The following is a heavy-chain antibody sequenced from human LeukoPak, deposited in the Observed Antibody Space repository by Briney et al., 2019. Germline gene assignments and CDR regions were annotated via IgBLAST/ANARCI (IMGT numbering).Heavy chain of an antibody. D-gene: IGHD4-17*01. Sequence: SETLSLTCTVSGGSISSYYWSWIRQPPGKGLEWIGYIYYSGSTNYNPSLKSRVTISVDTSKNQFSLKLTSVTAADTAVYYCARGQGTVTTHWGQGTLVTVSS. CDR3: ARGQGTVTTH. J-gene: IGHJ4*02. CDR1: GGSISSYY. V-gene: IGHV4-59*12. CDR2: IYYSGST.